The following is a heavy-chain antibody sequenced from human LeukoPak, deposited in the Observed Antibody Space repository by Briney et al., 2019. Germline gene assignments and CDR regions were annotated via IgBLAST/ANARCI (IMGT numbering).Heavy chain of an antibody. D-gene: IGHD3-10*01. CDR1: GFTFSIYW. Sequence: PEGSLRLSCAASGFTFSIYWMHWVRQAPGKGLVWVSRINTDGSSTTYADSVKGRFTISRDNAKNTLYLQMNSLRPEDTAFYYCARKSSLVGVDAFDLWGQGTMVTVSS. CDR3: ARKSSLVGVDAFDL. V-gene: IGHV3-74*01. J-gene: IGHJ3*01. CDR2: INTDGSST.